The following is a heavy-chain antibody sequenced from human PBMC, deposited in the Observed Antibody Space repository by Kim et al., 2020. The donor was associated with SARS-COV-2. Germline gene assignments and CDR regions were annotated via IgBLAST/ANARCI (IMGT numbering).Heavy chain of an antibody. D-gene: IGHD2-15*01. J-gene: IGHJ6*01. CDR2: INPSNGST. V-gene: IGHV1-46*01. Sequence: ASVKVSCKISGYSFTDYYMHWVRQAPGQGLEWMGRINPSNGSTNYAPSFQGRVTMTRDTSTSTVYLDLSGLRSEDTAVYYCAREGVRQRCSCDFWG. CDR1: GYSFTDYY. CDR3: AREGVRQRCSCDF.